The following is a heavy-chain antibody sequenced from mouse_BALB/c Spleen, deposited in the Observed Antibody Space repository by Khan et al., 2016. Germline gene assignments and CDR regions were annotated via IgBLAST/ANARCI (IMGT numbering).Heavy chain of an antibody. J-gene: IGHJ4*01. Sequence: EVELVESGGGLVQPGGSLRLSCATSGFTFTDYYMSWVRQPPGKALEWLGFIRNKANGYTIEYSASVKGRFTISRDTSQSILYLQMNTLRPEDSATDVCARLMHYYAMDYWGQGTSVTVSS. CDR2: IRNKANGYTI. V-gene: IGHV7-3*02. CDR1: GFTFTDYY. CDR3: ARLMHYYAMDY.